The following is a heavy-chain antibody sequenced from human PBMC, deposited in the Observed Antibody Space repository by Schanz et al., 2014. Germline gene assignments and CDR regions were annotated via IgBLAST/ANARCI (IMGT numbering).Heavy chain of an antibody. D-gene: IGHD2-15*01. CDR3: ARGRGCTGGSCYSWFDL. V-gene: IGHV1-69*04. J-gene: IGHJ5*02. Sequence: QVQLVQSGAEVKKPGSSVKVSCKASRSTFSSYTISWVRQARGQGLEWMGRFVPRLRVALYAQNFRGRVTITADSSTNTAYLEVSSLRSEDTAVYYCARGRGCTGGSCYSWFDLWGQGTLVTVAS. CDR1: RSTFSSYT. CDR2: FVPRLRVA.